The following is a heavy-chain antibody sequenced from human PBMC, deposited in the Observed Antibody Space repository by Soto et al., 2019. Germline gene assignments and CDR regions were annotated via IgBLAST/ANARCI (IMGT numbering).Heavy chain of an antibody. D-gene: IGHD5-12*01. J-gene: IGHJ3*02. CDR3: ARDGFIDAFDI. Sequence: PSQTLSLTCTVSGGSISSYYWSWIRQPPGKGLEWIGYIYYSGSTNYNPSLKSRVTISVDTSKNQFSLKLSSVTAVDTAVYYCARDGFIDAFDIWGQGTMVTLSS. V-gene: IGHV4-59*01. CDR1: GGSISSYY. CDR2: IYYSGST.